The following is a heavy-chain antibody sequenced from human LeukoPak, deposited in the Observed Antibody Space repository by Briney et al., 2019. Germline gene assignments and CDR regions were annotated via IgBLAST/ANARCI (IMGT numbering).Heavy chain of an antibody. Sequence: GGSLRLSCAASGFIFSTYGMTWFRQAPGRGLEWVSGISGSGLNTYYADAVKGRFTSSRDNSKNMLYLQMNSLRAEDTAVYYCAKGGGYGSGTYSEDWGQGILVTVSS. CDR1: GFIFSTYG. V-gene: IGHV3-23*01. J-gene: IGHJ4*02. CDR3: AKGGGYGSGTYSED. CDR2: ISGSGLNT. D-gene: IGHD3-10*01.